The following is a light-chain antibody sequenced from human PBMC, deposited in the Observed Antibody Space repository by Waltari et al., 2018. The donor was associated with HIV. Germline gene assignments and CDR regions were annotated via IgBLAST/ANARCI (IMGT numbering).Light chain of an antibody. CDR3: QQYNNWPPIT. CDR2: DAS. CDR1: QTIRSN. V-gene: IGKV3-15*01. J-gene: IGKJ5*01. Sequence: EILMTQSPATLSVSPGERATLSCRASQTIRSNLAWYQQKPGQAPRLLLYDASTRATGNPARFSGSGSGTEFTLTITSLQSEDFAVYYCQQYNNWPPITFGQGTRLEIK.